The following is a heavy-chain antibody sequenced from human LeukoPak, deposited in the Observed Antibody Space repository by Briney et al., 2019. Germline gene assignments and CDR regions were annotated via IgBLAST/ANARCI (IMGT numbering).Heavy chain of an antibody. V-gene: IGHV5-51*01. CDR2: IHPRDSAT. CDR1: GYSFTNYW. CDR3: ARRYCSGSSCYLFDY. J-gene: IGHJ4*02. Sequence: PGESLKISCKGSGYSFTNYWIGWVRQMPGKGPEWMGIIHPRDSATRYSPSFQGQVTISADKSISTAYLQWSSLKASDTAMYYCARRYCSGSSCYLFDYWGQGTLVTVSS. D-gene: IGHD2-15*01.